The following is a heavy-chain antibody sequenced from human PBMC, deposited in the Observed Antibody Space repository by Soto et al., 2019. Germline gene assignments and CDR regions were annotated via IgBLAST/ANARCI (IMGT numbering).Heavy chain of an antibody. V-gene: IGHV3-49*04. D-gene: IGHD6-13*01. CDR1: GFTFSSYS. Sequence: HPGGSLRLSCAASGFTFSSYSMNWVRQAPGKGQERVGFIRSKTYCGTTEYAASVKGRFTISRDDFKSIAYLQMNSLKTEDTAVYYCTRVVMKQQLHLATDYWGQGTLVTVSS. J-gene: IGHJ4*02. CDR2: IRSKTYCGTT. CDR3: TRVVMKQQLHLATDY.